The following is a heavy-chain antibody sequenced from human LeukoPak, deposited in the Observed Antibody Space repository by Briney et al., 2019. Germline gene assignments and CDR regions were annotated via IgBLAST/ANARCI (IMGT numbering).Heavy chain of an antibody. D-gene: IGHD6-19*01. CDR2: IYYSGST. Sequence: SETLSLTCTVSGGSISSYYWSWIRQPPGKGLGWIGNIYYSGSTNYNPSLKSRVTISVDTSKNQFSLKLSSVTAADTAVYYCARDEGSSGRGGVDYWGQGTLVTVSS. J-gene: IGHJ4*02. V-gene: IGHV4-59*01. CDR3: ARDEGSSGRGGVDY. CDR1: GGSISSYY.